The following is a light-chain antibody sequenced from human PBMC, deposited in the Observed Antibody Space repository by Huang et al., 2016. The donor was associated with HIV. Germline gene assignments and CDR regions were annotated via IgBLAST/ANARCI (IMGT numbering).Light chain of an antibody. J-gene: IGKJ2*01. CDR2: RAS. CDR3: QQSYSTLPMYT. CDR1: QSITTY. Sequence: DIQMTQSPSSLSASVGDRVNITCRASQSITTYLNWYQQKPGKAPKRLIYRASTLQSGVPSRFSGSGSGADFTLTISTLQPEDFATYYCQQSYSTLPMYTFGQGTKLEIK. V-gene: IGKV1-39*01.